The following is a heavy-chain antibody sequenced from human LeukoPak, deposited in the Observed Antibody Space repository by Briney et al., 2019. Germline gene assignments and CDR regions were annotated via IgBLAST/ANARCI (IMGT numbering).Heavy chain of an antibody. CDR3: ANGIRYNTGTLLGAY. J-gene: IGHJ4*02. Sequence: PGGSLRLSCAASGFAFSNYAMSWVRQAPGKGLEWVSLISNSGGSTYNADSVKGRFAISRDNSKNTLYLQMNSLRAEDTAVYYCANGIRYNTGTLLGAYWGQGTLVTVSS. D-gene: IGHD2-8*02. CDR2: ISNSGGST. V-gene: IGHV3-23*01. CDR1: GFAFSNYA.